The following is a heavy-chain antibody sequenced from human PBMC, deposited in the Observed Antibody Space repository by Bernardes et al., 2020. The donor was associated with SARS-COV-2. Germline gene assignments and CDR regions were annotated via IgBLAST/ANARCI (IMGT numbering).Heavy chain of an antibody. D-gene: IGHD6-6*01. CDR3: SKNAKYSSSSMEV. V-gene: IGHV3-23*01. CDR2: ISAIGGST. Sequence: GGSLRLSCVASGFPFNKNAMPWVRQVPGKGLAWVSAISAIGGSTYYAESVKGRFTIYRDKSRNTLYLEMNSLRAEDTAVYYCSKNAKYSSSSMEVWGQGTTVTVS. J-gene: IGHJ6*02. CDR1: GFPFNKNA.